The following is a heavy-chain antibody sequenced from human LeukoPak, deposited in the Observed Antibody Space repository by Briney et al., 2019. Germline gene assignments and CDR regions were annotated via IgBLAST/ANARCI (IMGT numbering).Heavy chain of an antibody. D-gene: IGHD1-14*01. V-gene: IGHV3-21*01. Sequence: GGSLRLSCAASGCTFSSYSMNWVRQAPGKGLEWVSSISSSSSYIYYADSVKGRFTISRDNAKNSLYLQMNSLRAEDTAVYYCARAGDGTADYWGQGTLVTVSS. CDR3: ARAGDGTADY. J-gene: IGHJ4*02. CDR2: ISSSSSYI. CDR1: GCTFSSYS.